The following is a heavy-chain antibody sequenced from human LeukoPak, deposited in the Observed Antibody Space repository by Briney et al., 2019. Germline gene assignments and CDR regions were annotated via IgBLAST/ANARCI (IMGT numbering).Heavy chain of an antibody. CDR2: IYYSGST. Sequence: SETLSLTCTVSGGSISSSSYYWGWIRQPPGKGLEWIGSIYYSGSTYYNPSLKSRVTISVDTSKNQFSLKLSSVTAADTAVYYCARHYTTLGVVIVGFDYWGQGTLVSVSS. J-gene: IGHJ4*02. CDR1: GGSISSSSYY. CDR3: ARHYTTLGVVIVGFDY. D-gene: IGHD3-16*02. V-gene: IGHV4-39*01.